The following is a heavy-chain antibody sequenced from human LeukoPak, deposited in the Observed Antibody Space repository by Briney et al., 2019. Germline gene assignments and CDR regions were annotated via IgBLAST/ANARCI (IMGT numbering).Heavy chain of an antibody. J-gene: IGHJ5*02. CDR1: GGTFSSYA. D-gene: IGHD3-22*01. CDR3: ARETYYYDSSGYGTNWFDP. Sequence: ASVKVSCKTSGGTFSSYAISWVRQAPGQGLEWMGWINPNSGGTNYAQKFQGRVTMTRDTSISTAYMELSRLRSDDTAVYYCARETYYYDSSGYGTNWFDPWGQGTLVTVSS. CDR2: INPNSGGT. V-gene: IGHV1-2*02.